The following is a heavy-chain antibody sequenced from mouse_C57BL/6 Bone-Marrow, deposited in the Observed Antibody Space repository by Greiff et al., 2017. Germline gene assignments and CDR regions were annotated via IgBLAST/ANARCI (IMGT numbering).Heavy chain of an antibody. V-gene: IGHV5-15*04. CDR2: ISNLAYSI. CDR1: GFTFSDYG. Sequence: EVKVEESGGGLVQPGGSLKLSCAASGFTFSDYGMAWVRQAPRKGPEWVAFISNLAYSIYYADTVTGRFTISRENAKNTLYLEMSSLRSEDTAMYYCARQGVTTGWFAYWGQGTLVTVSA. D-gene: IGHD2-2*01. CDR3: ARQGVTTGWFAY. J-gene: IGHJ3*01.